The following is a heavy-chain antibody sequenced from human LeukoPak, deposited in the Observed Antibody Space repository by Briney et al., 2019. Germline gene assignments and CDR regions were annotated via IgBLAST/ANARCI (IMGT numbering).Heavy chain of an antibody. V-gene: IGHV3-7*04. CDR3: ARDIAAAGLFFDY. CDR2: MEYDGSEK. Sequence: GLSLRLSCVASGFTLSSHWMSWVRQAPGNGLEGVANMEYDGSEKDYVDSVKGRFTISRDNAENSLYLQMNSLRAEDTAVYYCARDIAAAGLFFDYWGQGTLVTVSS. CDR1: GFTLSSHW. D-gene: IGHD6-13*01. J-gene: IGHJ4*02.